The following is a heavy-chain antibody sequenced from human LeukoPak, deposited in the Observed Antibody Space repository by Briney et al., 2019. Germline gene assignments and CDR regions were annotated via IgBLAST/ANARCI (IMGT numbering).Heavy chain of an antibody. V-gene: IGHV3-20*04. CDR1: GFTFDDYG. CDR2: INWNGGST. CDR3: ARGWGSIAARFYYYYYMDV. D-gene: IGHD6-6*01. Sequence: RSGGSLRLSCAASGFTFDDYGMSWVRQAPGKGLEWVSGINWNGGSTGYADSVKGRFTISRDNAKNSLYLQMNSLRAEDTALYYCARGWGSIAARFYYYYYMDVWGKGTTVTVSS. J-gene: IGHJ6*03.